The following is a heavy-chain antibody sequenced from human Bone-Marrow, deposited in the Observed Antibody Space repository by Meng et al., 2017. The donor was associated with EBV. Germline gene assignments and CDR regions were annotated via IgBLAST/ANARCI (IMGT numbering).Heavy chain of an antibody. D-gene: IGHD3-22*01. CDR2: INSDGSSK. Sequence: EVQLVESGGGLVQPGGSLRLSCAASGFSFSRSWMHWVRQAPGKGRVWVSRINSDGSSKSYADPVKGRFTISRDNAKNTLYLQMNSLRAEDTAVYYCARDNPDYYDSSGPDYWGQGTLVTVSS. J-gene: IGHJ4*02. V-gene: IGHV3-74*01. CDR1: GFSFSRSW. CDR3: ARDNPDYYDSSGPDY.